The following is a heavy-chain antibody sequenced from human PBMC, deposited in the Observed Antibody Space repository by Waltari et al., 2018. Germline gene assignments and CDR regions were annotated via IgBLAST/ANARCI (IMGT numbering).Heavy chain of an antibody. V-gene: IGHV4-39*01. J-gene: IGHJ5*01. CDR2: IYYGGTA. CDR3: AGLRYSFINWLDP. CDR1: GGSISTSSYY. Sequence: QLQLQESGPGLVKPSETLSLTCSVSGGSISTSSYYWGWVRQPPGKGLQWIGSIYYGGTANYNSSLKSRVTMSVDTSKNQFSLELRSVTAADTAVYYCAGLRYSFINWLDPWGQGTLVTVSS. D-gene: IGHD5-18*01.